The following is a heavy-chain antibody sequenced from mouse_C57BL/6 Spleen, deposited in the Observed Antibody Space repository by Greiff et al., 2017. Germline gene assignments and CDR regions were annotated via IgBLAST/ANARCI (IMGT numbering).Heavy chain of an antibody. J-gene: IGHJ2*01. CDR3: ARIYVYHFFDY. D-gene: IGHD2-2*01. Sequence: QVQLQQPGAELVMPGASVKLSCKASGYTFTSYWMHWVKQRPGQGLEWIGEIDPSDSYTNYNQKFKGKSTLTVDKSSSTAYMQLISLTSEDSAVYYCARIYVYHFFDYWGQGTTLTVSS. CDR1: GYTFTSYW. V-gene: IGHV1-69*01. CDR2: IDPSDSYT.